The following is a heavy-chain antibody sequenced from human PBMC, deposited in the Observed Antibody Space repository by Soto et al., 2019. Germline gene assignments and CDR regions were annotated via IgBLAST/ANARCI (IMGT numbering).Heavy chain of an antibody. Sequence: EVPLLESGGGLVQPGGSLRLSCAASGFTFSSYAMNWVRQAPGKGLEWVSVISGSGGSTYYADSVKGRFTISRDNSKNTLYLQMKSLGAEGTAVYYCAKRASGSYFDYWGQGTLVTVSS. J-gene: IGHJ4*02. V-gene: IGHV3-23*01. CDR1: GFTFSSYA. CDR2: ISGSGGST. D-gene: IGHD3-10*01. CDR3: AKRASGSYFDY.